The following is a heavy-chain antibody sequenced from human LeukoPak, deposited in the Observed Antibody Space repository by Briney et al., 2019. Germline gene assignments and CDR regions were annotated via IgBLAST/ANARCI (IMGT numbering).Heavy chain of an antibody. D-gene: IGHD5-18*01. CDR2: ISSSGGST. Sequence: PGGSLRLSCAASGFTFSTYAMSWVRQAPGKGLEWVSAISSSGGSTYYADSVKGRFTISRDNSKNTLYLQMNSLRAEDTAVYYCAKARYSYGSIYFDYWGQGTLVTVSS. V-gene: IGHV3-23*01. CDR3: AKARYSYGSIYFDY. CDR1: GFTFSTYA. J-gene: IGHJ4*02.